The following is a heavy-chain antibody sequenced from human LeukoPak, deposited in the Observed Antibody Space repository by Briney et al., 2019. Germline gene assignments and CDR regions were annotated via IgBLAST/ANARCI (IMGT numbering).Heavy chain of an antibody. D-gene: IGHD3-16*01. CDR1: GFIFSSYA. CDR2: ISGSGGST. CDR3: AKLAEISGGFRVYYFDY. Sequence: GGSLRLSCAASGFIFSSYAMSWVRQAPGKGLEWVSAISGSGGSTYYADSVKGRFTISRDNSKNTLYLQMNSLRAEDTAVYYCAKLAEISGGFRVYYFDYWGQGTLVTVSS. V-gene: IGHV3-23*01. J-gene: IGHJ4*02.